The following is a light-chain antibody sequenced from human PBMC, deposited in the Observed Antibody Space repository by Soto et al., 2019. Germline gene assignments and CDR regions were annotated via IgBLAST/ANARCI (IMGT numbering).Light chain of an antibody. V-gene: IGKV1-5*03. J-gene: IGKJ1*01. CDR3: QLYNSYSEA. CDR2: KAS. Sequence: DIQLTQSPSTLSGYVGASVTIPYGASQTISSGLAWYQQKPGKVPKLLIYKASTLKSGVPSSFSGSGFGTEFTLTISSLQPDDFATYYCQLYNSYSEAFGQGTKVDIK. CDR1: QTISSG.